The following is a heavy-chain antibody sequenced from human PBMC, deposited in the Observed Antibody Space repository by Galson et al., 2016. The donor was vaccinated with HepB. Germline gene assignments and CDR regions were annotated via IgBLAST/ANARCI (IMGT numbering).Heavy chain of an antibody. CDR1: GFTFSSYA. Sequence: SLRLSCAASGFTFSSYAMHWVRQAPGKGLEWVAVISYDGYNKYYADSVKGRFTISRDNSKNTLYLEMNSLRAEDTALYHCARKLSTSNYFYYPMDVWGQGTTVTVSS. J-gene: IGHJ6*02. D-gene: IGHD2/OR15-2a*01. CDR2: ISYDGYNK. V-gene: IGHV3-30-3*01. CDR3: ARKLSTSNYFYYPMDV.